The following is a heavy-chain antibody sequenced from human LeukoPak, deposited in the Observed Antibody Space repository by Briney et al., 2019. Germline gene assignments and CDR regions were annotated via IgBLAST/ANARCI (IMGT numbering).Heavy chain of an antibody. D-gene: IGHD5-24*01. Sequence: GGSLRLSCAASGFTFSSYSMNWVRQAPGKGLEWVSSISSSSSYIYYADSVKGRFTISRDNAKNSLYLQMNSLRAEDTAVYYCARGSIVTTDGYYYFDYWGQGTLVTVSS. CDR2: ISSSSSYI. CDR1: GFTFSSYS. CDR3: ARGSIVTTDGYYYFDY. V-gene: IGHV3-21*01. J-gene: IGHJ4*02.